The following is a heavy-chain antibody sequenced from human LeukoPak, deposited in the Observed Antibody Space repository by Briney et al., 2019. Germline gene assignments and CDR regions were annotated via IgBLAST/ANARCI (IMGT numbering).Heavy chain of an antibody. J-gene: IGHJ4*02. CDR3: ARDDWYSGGCPDY. D-gene: IGHD6-19*01. CDR1: GGSISSSNW. CDR2: MYPSGST. Sequence: SETLSLTCAVSGGSISSSNWWSWVRQPPGKGLEWIGEMYPSGSTNYNPSLKSRVTISVDTSKNQFSLKLSSVTAADTAVYYCARDDWYSGGCPDYWGQGTLVTVSS. V-gene: IGHV4-4*02.